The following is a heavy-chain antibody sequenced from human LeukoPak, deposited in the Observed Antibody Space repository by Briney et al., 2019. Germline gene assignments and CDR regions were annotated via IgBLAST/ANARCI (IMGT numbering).Heavy chain of an antibody. D-gene: IGHD3-10*01. J-gene: IGHJ4*02. CDR2: IYHSGGA. Sequence: TSETLSLTCGVSGGSFSISYWSWIRQPPGKGLEWIGQIYHSGGANYNPSLRSRVTISIDTSKNQLSLRLSSVTAADTAVYYCARHGSYCFDSWGQGTLVTVSS. CDR1: GGSFSISY. CDR3: ARHGSYCFDS. V-gene: IGHV4-34*01.